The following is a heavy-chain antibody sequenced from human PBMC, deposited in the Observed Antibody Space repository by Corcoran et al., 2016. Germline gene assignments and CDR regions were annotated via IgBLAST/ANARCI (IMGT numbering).Heavy chain of an antibody. Sequence: QLQLQESGPGLVKPSETLSLTCTVSGGSISSSSYYWGWIRQPPGKGLEWIGSIYYSGSTYYNPSLKSRVTISVDTSKNQFSLKLSSVTAADTAVYYCARADRYDDTHFDYWGQGTLVTVSS. V-gene: IGHV4-39*01. CDR1: GGSISSSSYY. D-gene: IGHD3-16*01. J-gene: IGHJ4*02. CDR3: ARADRYDDTHFDY. CDR2: IYYSGST.